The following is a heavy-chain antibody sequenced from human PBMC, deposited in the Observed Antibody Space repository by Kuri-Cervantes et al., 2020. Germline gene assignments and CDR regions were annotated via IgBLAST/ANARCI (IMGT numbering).Heavy chain of an antibody. Sequence: GGSLRLSCAASGFTFSSYAMHWVRQAPGKGLEWVAVISYDGSNKYYADSVKGRFTISRDNSKNTLYLQMNSLRAEDTAVYYCARDSPSGWYQVDAFDIWGQGTMVTVSS. CDR3: ARDSPSGWYQVDAFDI. V-gene: IGHV3-30-3*01. CDR1: GFTFSSYA. CDR2: ISYDGSNK. D-gene: IGHD6-19*01. J-gene: IGHJ3*02.